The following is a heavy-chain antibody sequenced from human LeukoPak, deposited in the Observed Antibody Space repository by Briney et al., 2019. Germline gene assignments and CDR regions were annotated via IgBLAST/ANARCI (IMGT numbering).Heavy chain of an antibody. CDR3: ARTVVTPGYGFDL. V-gene: IGHV4-34*01. Sequence: PSETLSLTCAVYGGSFSGYYWSWIRQPPGKGLEWIGEINHSGSTKYNPSLKSRVTISVDTSKNQFSLKLNSVTAADTALYYCARTVVTPGYGFDLWGQGTMVTVSS. CDR2: INHSGST. CDR1: GGSFSGYY. J-gene: IGHJ3*01. D-gene: IGHD4-23*01.